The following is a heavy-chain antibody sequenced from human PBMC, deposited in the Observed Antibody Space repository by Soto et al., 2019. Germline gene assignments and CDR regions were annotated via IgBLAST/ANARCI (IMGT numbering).Heavy chain of an antibody. J-gene: IGHJ6*02. D-gene: IGHD3-22*01. CDR1: GGTFSRYG. CDR3: ARARNDNYYYGMDV. Sequence: QVQLVQSGAEVKKPGSPVKVSCKASGGTFSRYGISWVRQAPGQGLEWMGGIIPIFGTANYAQKFQGRVTITADESTSTAYMELSSLRSGDTAVYYCARARNDNYYYGMDVWGQGTTVTVSS. CDR2: IIPIFGTA. V-gene: IGHV1-69*12.